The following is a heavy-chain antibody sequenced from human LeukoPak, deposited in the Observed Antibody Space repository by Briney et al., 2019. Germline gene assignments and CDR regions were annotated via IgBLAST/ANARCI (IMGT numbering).Heavy chain of an antibody. D-gene: IGHD3-22*01. CDR2: ISWNSDSI. CDR3: AKALYYDYSGYTNDAFDI. Sequence: GGSLRLSCAASGFTFDDYAMHWVRHAPGKGLEWVSGISWNSDSIGYADSVKGRFTVSRDNAKNSLYLQMNSLRAEDTALYYCAKALYYDYSGYTNDAFDIWGQGTMVTVSS. V-gene: IGHV3-9*01. CDR1: GFTFDDYA. J-gene: IGHJ3*02.